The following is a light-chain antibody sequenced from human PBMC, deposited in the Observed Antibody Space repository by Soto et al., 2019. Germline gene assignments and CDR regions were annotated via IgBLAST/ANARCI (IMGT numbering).Light chain of an antibody. Sequence: EIVLTQSPATLSLSPGERATLSCRASQSVSSYLAWYQQKPGQAPRLLIYGASSRATGIPDRFSGSGSGTDFTLTLSRLEPEDFAVYYCQQYGGSPPTWTFGQGTKVEIK. CDR3: QQYGGSPPTWT. V-gene: IGKV3-20*01. CDR1: QSVSSY. J-gene: IGKJ1*01. CDR2: GAS.